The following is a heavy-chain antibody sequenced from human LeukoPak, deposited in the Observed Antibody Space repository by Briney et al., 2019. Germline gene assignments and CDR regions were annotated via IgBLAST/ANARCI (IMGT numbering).Heavy chain of an antibody. CDR2: INPSGGST. CDR1: GYTFSSYY. V-gene: IGHV1-46*01. J-gene: IGHJ4*02. D-gene: IGHD3-22*01. Sequence: ASVKVSCKASGYTFSSYYMHWVRQAPGQGLEWMGIINPSGGSTKYAQKLQGRVTMTSDTSTSTVYMELSSLRSEDTAVYYCARDDSSGPQVYGGQGTLVTVSS. CDR3: ARDDSSGPQVY.